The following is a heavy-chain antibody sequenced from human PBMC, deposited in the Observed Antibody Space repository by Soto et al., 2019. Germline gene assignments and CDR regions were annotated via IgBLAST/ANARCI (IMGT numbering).Heavy chain of an antibody. CDR1: GFTFEDHG. CDR3: ANRAGSYGDYRVYYYYMDV. D-gene: IGHD4-17*01. J-gene: IGHJ6*03. CDR2: ISYDGSNK. V-gene: IGHV3-30*18. Sequence: SLRLSCAASGFTFEDHGMTWVRQVPGKGLEWVAVISYDGSNKYYADSVKGRFTISRDNSKNTLYLQMNSLRAEDTAVYYCANRAGSYGDYRVYYYYMDVWGKGTTVTVSS.